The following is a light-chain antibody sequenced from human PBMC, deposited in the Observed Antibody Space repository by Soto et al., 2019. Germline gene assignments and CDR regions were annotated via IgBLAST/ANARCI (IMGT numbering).Light chain of an antibody. CDR2: EVS. CDR1: SSDVGSYNL. J-gene: IGLJ1*01. V-gene: IGLV2-23*02. CDR3: SSYAGSSTYV. Sequence: LAPRAVVYGFPGQSIPFSSPRNSSDVGSYNLVSLYEQHPGRAPKLMILEVSKRPSGVSNRFSGSKSGITASLTISGLQAEDEADYYFSSYAGSSTYVFGTGTKVTVL.